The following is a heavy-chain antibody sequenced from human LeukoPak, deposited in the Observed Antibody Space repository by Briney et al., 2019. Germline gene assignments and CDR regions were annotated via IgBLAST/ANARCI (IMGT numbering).Heavy chain of an antibody. D-gene: IGHD5-18*01. CDR3: ARDRFGYSYGYYFDY. CDR2: IYTSGST. CDR1: GGSISTYY. J-gene: IGHJ4*02. V-gene: IGHV4-4*07. Sequence: SETLSLTCTVAGGSISTYYWSWIRQPAGKGLEWIGRIYTSGSTNYNPSLKSRVTMSVDTSKNQFSLKLSSVTAADTAVYYYARDRFGYSYGYYFDYWGQGTLVTVSS.